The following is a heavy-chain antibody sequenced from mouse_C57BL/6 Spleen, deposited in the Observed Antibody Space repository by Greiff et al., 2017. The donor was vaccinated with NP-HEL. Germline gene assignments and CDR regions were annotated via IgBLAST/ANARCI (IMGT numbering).Heavy chain of an antibody. J-gene: IGHJ3*01. CDR1: GFTFSDYG. CDR3: AREDYYGSSSAWFAY. Sequence: EVQLVESGGGLVKPGGSLKLSCAASGFTFSDYGMHWVRQAPEKGLEWVAYISSGSSTIYYADTVKGRFTISRDNAKNTLFLQMTSLRSEDTAMYYCAREDYYGSSSAWFAYWGQGTLVTVSA. V-gene: IGHV5-17*01. D-gene: IGHD1-1*01. CDR2: ISSGSSTI.